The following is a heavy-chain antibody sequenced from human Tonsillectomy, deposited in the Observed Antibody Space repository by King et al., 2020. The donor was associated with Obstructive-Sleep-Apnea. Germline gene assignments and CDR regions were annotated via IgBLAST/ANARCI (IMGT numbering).Heavy chain of an antibody. D-gene: IGHD4-17*01. CDR1: GFSFRSCS. CDR3: ARDGDYWYFDL. Sequence: EVQLVESGGGLVKPGGSLRLSCAASGFSFRSCSINWVRQAPGKGLEWVSSISSSSSYKSYADSVKGRFTISRDNAKNSLYLQMNSLRAEDTAVYYCARDGDYWYFDLWGRGTLVSVSS. J-gene: IGHJ2*01. CDR2: ISSSSSYK. V-gene: IGHV3-21*01.